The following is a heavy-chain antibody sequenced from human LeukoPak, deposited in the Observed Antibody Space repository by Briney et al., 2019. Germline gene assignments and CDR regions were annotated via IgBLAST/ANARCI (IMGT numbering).Heavy chain of an antibody. Sequence: PGTSLRLSCVGSGFTLNTYALHWVRRAPGKGLEWLAVISHDGIKDYYSDSVNGRFTISRDNSKSTLYLQMNSVRPDDSAVYYCAKEVFPEWSDMWVGELFDNWGQVSLVTVSS. CDR3: AKEVFPEWSDMWVGELFDN. D-gene: IGHD3-10*01. CDR1: GFTLNTYA. V-gene: IGHV3-30*17. CDR2: ISHDGIKD. J-gene: IGHJ4*02.